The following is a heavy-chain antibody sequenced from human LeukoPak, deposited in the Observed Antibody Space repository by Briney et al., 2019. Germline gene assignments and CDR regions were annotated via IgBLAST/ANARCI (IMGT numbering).Heavy chain of an antibody. CDR3: AREGGPYRPLDY. CDR1: GGSFSGYY. V-gene: IGHV4-34*01. J-gene: IGHJ4*02. CDR2: INHSGST. Sequence: PSETLSLTCAVYGGSFSGYYWSWIRQPPGKGLEWIGEINHSGSTNYNPSLKSRVTISVDTSKNQFSLKLRSVTAADTAVYYCAREGGPYRPLDYSGQGTLVTVSS.